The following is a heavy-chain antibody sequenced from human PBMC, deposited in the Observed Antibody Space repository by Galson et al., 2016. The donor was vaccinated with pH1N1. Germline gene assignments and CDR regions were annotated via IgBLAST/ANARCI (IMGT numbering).Heavy chain of an antibody. V-gene: IGHV3-30-3*01. D-gene: IGHD2-2*01. CDR2: IQHDGSDK. CDR3: SRKIGSD. Sequence: SLRLSCAASGFRFSDSSMTWVRQAPGKGLEWVAVIQHDGSDKYYADSVKGRFTISRDNSKNTFSLQMNSLRPEDTAVYYCSRKIGSDWGQGTLVTVSS. J-gene: IGHJ4*02. CDR1: GFRFSDSS.